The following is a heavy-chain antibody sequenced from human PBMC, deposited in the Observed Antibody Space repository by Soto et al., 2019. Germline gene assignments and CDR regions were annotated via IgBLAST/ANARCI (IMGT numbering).Heavy chain of an antibody. V-gene: IGHV3-30*18. CDR2: ISYDGSNK. D-gene: IGHD6-13*01. CDR3: AKDIAAYSVVDY. J-gene: IGHJ4*02. CDR1: GFTFSSYG. Sequence: GGSLRLSCAASGFTFSSYGMHWVRQAPGKGLEWVAVISYDGSNKYYADSVKGRFTISRDNSKNTLYLQMNSLRAEDTAVYYCAKDIAAYSVVDYWGQGTLVTVSS.